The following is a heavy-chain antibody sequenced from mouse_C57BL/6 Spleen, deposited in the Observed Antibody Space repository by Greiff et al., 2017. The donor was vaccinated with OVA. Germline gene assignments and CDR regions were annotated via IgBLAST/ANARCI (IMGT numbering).Heavy chain of an antibody. CDR1: GYTFTDYY. CDR2: IYPGSGNT. J-gene: IGHJ4*01. D-gene: IGHD2-1*01. CDR3: AREGYYGNYALAMDY. V-gene: IGHV1-76*01. Sequence: VKLMESGAELVRPGASVKLSCKASGYTFTDYYINWVKQRPGQGLEWIARIYPGSGNTYYNEKFKGKATLTAEKSSSTAYMQLSSLTSEDSAVYFCAREGYYGNYALAMDYWGQGTSVTVSS.